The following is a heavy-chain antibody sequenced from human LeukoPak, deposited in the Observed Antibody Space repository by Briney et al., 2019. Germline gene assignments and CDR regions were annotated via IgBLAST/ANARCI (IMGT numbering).Heavy chain of an antibody. CDR3: ARGDYGGLGA. J-gene: IGHJ5*02. V-gene: IGHV4-30-2*01. CDR2: IYHSGST. CDR1: GGSLSGGFT. Sequence: KASETLSLTCAVSGGSLSGGFTWSWIRQPLGKGLEWIGFIYHSGSTYYNPSLKSRVTISTDTSKNQVSLNLTSVTAADTAMYFCARGDYGGLGAWGQGILVTVSS. D-gene: IGHD4-23*01.